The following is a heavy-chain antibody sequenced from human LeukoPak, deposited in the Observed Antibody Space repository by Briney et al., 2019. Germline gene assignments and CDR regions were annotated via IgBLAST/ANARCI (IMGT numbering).Heavy chain of an antibody. CDR3: AKSTMVRGGLGIFDY. CDR2: VSYDGTKQ. CDR1: GFIFSTYG. D-gene: IGHD3-10*01. V-gene: IGHV3-30*18. Sequence: QPGRSLRLSCAASGFIFSTYGMHWVRQAPGEGLEWVAVVSYDGTKQYYADSVKGRFTISRDNSKNTLYLHMNSLRAEDTAVYYCAKSTMVRGGLGIFDYWGQGTLVTVAS. J-gene: IGHJ4*02.